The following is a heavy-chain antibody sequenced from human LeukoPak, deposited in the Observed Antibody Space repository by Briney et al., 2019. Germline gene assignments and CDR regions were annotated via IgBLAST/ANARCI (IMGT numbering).Heavy chain of an antibody. D-gene: IGHD3-9*01. J-gene: IGHJ4*02. CDR1: GYTFTSYG. CDR2: ISAYNGNT. V-gene: IGHV1-18*01. CDR3: ARDPGDILTGYSFDY. Sequence: ASVKVSCKASGYTFTSYGISWVRQAPGQGLEWMGWISAYNGNTNYAQKLQGRVTMTTDTSTSTAYMELRSLRSDDTAVYYCARDPGDILTGYSFDYWGQGTLVTVSS.